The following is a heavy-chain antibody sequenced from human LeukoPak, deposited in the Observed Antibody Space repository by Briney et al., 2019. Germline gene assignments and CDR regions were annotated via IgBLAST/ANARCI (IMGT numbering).Heavy chain of an antibody. CDR3: ARDQPTNWWNSEGSLFDY. V-gene: IGHV3-48*04. CDR2: IRASSSLI. J-gene: IGHJ4*02. D-gene: IGHD2-8*02. Sequence: GGSLRLSCVASGFDFSASSFNYIRQAPGKGLEWVSYIRASSSLISYADSVRGRFTISRDNAKNSLYLQMNSLRAEDTAVYYCARDQPTNWWNSEGSLFDYWGQGTLVTVSS. CDR1: GFDFSASS.